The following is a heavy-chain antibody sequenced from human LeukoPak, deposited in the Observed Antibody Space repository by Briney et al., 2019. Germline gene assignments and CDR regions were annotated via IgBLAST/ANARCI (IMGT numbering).Heavy chain of an antibody. CDR2: IYPGDSDT. V-gene: IGHV5-51*01. J-gene: IGHJ4*02. CDR1: GYSFTSYW. Sequence: GESLKISCKGSGYSFTSYWIGWARQMPGKGLEWMGIIYPGDSDTRYSPSFQGQVTISADKPISTAYLQWSSLKASDTAMYYCARSGSSGYYYLSPTDYWGQGTLVTVSS. CDR3: ARSGSSGYYYLSPTDY. D-gene: IGHD3-22*01.